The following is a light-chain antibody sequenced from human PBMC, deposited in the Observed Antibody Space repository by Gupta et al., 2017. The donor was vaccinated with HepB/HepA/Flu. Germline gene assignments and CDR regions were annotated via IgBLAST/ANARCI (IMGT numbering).Light chain of an antibody. Sequence: ETEMTQSPATLSVSPGERVTLSCRASHSVNRHLAWYQQKPGQAPRLLIYGSSVRATGVPTRFSASGSETEFTLAISSLQSRDFAVYYCQQYNDWPLTFGGGTKVEI. CDR3: QQYNDWPLT. J-gene: IGKJ4*01. CDR2: GSS. CDR1: HSVNRH. V-gene: IGKV3-15*01.